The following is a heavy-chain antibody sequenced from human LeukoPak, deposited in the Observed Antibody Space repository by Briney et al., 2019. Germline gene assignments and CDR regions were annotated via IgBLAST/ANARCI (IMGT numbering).Heavy chain of an antibody. D-gene: IGHD6-13*01. V-gene: IGHV3-23*01. CDR1: GFTFSSYS. J-gene: IGHJ4*02. CDR3: ARETAAGFDY. Sequence: GGSLRLSCAASGFTFSSYSMTWVRQAPGKGLEWVSVVSGSGGSTYYADSVKGRFAISRDNSKSTLYLQMNSLRAEDTAVYYCARETAAGFDYWGQGTLVTVSS. CDR2: VSGSGGST.